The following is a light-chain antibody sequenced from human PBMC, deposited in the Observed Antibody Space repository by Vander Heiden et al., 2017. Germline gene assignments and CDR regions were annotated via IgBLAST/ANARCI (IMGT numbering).Light chain of an antibody. CDR1: QSVNNY. CDR2: DAS. CDR3: QQRNSWPPAT. Sequence: ELVFTQSPVTLSLSPGERATLSCRASQSVNNYLAWYQQKTGQAPRLLIYDASNRATGIPARFSGSGSGTDFTLTISSLEPEDFAVYYCQQRNSWPPATFGQGTRLDIK. J-gene: IGKJ5*01. V-gene: IGKV3-11*01.